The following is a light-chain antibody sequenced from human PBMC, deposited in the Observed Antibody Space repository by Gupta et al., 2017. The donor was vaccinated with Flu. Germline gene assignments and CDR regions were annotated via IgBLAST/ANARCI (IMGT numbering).Light chain of an antibody. V-gene: IGLV4-69*01. CDR2: LNSDGSH. Sequence: VKLTCTLSSGHSNYAIAWHQQQPEKGPRYLMKLNSDGSHSKGDGIPDRFSGSSSGAERYLTISSLQSEDEADYYCQTWGTGIRVFGGGTKLTVL. CDR1: SGHSNYA. CDR3: QTWGTGIRV. J-gene: IGLJ2*01.